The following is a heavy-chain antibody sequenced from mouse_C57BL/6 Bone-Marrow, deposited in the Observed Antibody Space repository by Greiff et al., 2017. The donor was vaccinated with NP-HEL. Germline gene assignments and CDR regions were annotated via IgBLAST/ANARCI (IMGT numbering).Heavy chain of an antibody. D-gene: IGHD1-1*01. CDR3: ARSGIHYGSSSRYYAMDY. V-gene: IGHV1-9*01. J-gene: IGHJ4*01. CDR2: ILPGSGST. CDR1: GYTFTGYW. Sequence: VQLQQSGAELMKPGASVKLSCKATGYTFTGYWIEWVKQRPGHGLEWIGEILPGSGSTNYNEKFKGKATFTADTSSNTAYMQLSSLTTEDSAIYYCARSGIHYGSSSRYYAMDYWGQGTSVTVSS.